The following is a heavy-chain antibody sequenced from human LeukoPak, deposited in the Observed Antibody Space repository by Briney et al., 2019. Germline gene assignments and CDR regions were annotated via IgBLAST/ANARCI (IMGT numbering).Heavy chain of an antibody. CDR1: GYPFTSYN. CDR2: MSPNSGNA. Sequence: ASVKVSCKASGYPFTSYNINWVRQATGQGLEWMGWMSPNSGNAGYSQNFQGRVTMTRDTSISTAYMELSSLTSEDTAVYYCARGLPQAVFGMLIKGWGQGTLVTVSS. CDR3: ARGLPQAVFGMLIKG. V-gene: IGHV1-8*01. D-gene: IGHD3-3*01. J-gene: IGHJ4*02.